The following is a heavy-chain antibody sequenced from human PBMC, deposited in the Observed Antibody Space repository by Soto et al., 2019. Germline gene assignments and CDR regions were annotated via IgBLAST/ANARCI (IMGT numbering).Heavy chain of an antibody. CDR3: ARVFVDYGHNFDY. Sequence: QVQLQESGPGLVKPSETLSLTCTVSGGSISSYYWSWIRQPPGKGLEWIGYIYYSGSTNYNPSLKSRVTISVDTSKNQFSLKLSSVTAADTAVYYCARVFVDYGHNFDYWGQGTLVTVSS. V-gene: IGHV4-59*01. J-gene: IGHJ4*02. CDR1: GGSISSYY. D-gene: IGHD4-17*01. CDR2: IYYSGST.